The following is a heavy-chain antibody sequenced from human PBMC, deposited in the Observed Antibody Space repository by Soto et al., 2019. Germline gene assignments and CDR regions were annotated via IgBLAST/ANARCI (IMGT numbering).Heavy chain of an antibody. CDR3: AHTTTVATSNY. D-gene: IGHD4-4*01. CDR1: GFSLSTSGVG. V-gene: IGHV2-5*02. CDR2: IYWDDDE. J-gene: IGHJ4*02. Sequence: QITLKESGPTLVKPTQTLTLTCTFSGFSLSTSGVGVGWIRQPPGKALEWLALIYWDDDERYSPSLRSRLTISKDTSSNLLFLTMTNMYPVDTATYYRAHTTTVATSNYWGQGTLVTVSS.